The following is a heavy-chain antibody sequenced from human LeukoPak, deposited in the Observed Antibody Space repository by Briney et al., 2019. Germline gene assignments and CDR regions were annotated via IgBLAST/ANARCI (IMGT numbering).Heavy chain of an antibody. V-gene: IGHV3-23*01. CDR2: ISASGGST. CDR3: AKGLVPAAIRVVDY. Sequence: GGSLRLSCAASGFTFSSYAMSWVRQAPGKGLEWVSAISASGGSTYYAGSVKGPFTISRDNSQNTLYLQVNSLRAEDTAVYYCAKGLVPAAIRVVDYWGQGTLVTVSS. J-gene: IGHJ4*02. CDR1: GFTFSSYA. D-gene: IGHD2-2*01.